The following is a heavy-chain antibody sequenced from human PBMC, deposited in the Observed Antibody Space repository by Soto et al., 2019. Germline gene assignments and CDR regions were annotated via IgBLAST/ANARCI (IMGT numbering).Heavy chain of an antibody. CDR3: ARETSITIFGVVISPDAFDI. CDR1: GYTFTSYG. Sequence: ASVKVSCKASGYTFTSYGISWVRQAPGQGLEWMGWISAYNGNTNYAQKLQGRVTMTTDTSTSTAYMELRSLRSDDTAVYYCARETSITIFGVVISPDAFDIWGQGTMVTVS. V-gene: IGHV1-18*01. J-gene: IGHJ3*02. CDR2: ISAYNGNT. D-gene: IGHD3-3*01.